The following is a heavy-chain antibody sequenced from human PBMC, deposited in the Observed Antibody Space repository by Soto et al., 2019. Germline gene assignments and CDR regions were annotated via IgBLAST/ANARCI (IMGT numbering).Heavy chain of an antibody. Sequence: GGSLRLSCAASGFKFSSYWMSWVRQAPGKGLEWVANIKQGGSERNYVDSVKGRFTISTDNAKNSLYLQMNSLRAEDTAVYYCASESRYCSSVSCSYFDFWGQGTLVTVSS. D-gene: IGHD2-15*01. V-gene: IGHV3-7*03. CDR1: GFKFSSYW. CDR3: ASESRYCSSVSCSYFDF. CDR2: IKQGGSER. J-gene: IGHJ4*02.